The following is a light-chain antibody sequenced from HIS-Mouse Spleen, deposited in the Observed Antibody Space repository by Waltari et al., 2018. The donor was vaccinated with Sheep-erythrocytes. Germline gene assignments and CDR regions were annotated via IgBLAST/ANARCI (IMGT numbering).Light chain of an antibody. V-gene: IGKV1-9*01. CDR3: QQLNSYPPRVT. J-gene: IGKJ4*01. Sequence: DIQLTQSPSFLSASVGDRDTIPCRASQGISSYLAWYQQKPGKAPKLLIYAASTLQSGVPSRFSGSGSGTEFTLTISSLQPEDFATYYCQQLNSYPPRVTFGGGTKVEIK. CDR1: QGISSY. CDR2: AAS.